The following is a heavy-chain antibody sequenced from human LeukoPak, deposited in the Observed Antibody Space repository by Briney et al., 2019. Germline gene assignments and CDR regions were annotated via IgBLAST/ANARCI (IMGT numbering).Heavy chain of an antibody. V-gene: IGHV3-23*01. CDR1: GFTSSSYA. Sequence: PGGSLRLSSAASGFTSSSYATSWVRQAPGKGLEWVSAISGSGGSTYYAESVKGRFTISRDNSKNTLYLLMNSLRAEDTAVYYCAKERRCRGGSCFSDYWGQGTLVTVSS. CDR2: ISGSGGST. CDR3: AKERRCRGGSCFSDY. J-gene: IGHJ4*02. D-gene: IGHD2-15*01.